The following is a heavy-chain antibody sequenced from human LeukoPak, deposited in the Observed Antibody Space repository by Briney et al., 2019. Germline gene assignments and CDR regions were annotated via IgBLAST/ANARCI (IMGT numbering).Heavy chain of an antibody. CDR2: ICSSSSYI. D-gene: IGHD5-18*01. CDR3: AASTKHIAMVDY. V-gene: IGHV3-21*01. CDR1: GFTFSSYS. J-gene: IGHJ4*02. Sequence: PGGSLRLSCAASGFTFSSYSMNWVRQAPGKGLEWVSSICSSSSYIYHADSVKGRFTISRDNAKNSLYLQMNSLRAEDTAVYYCAASTKHIAMVDYWGQGTLVTVSS.